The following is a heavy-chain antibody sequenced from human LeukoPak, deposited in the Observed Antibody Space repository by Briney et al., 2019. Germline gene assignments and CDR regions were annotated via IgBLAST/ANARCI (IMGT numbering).Heavy chain of an antibody. CDR1: GGSISSGGYY. CDR3: ASDRRSVYSYGS. V-gene: IGHV4-31*03. CDR2: IYYSGST. Sequence: PSQTLSLTCTVSGGSISSGGYYWSWIRQHPGKGLEWIGYIYYSGSTYYNPSLKSRVTISVDTSKNQFSLKLSSVTAADTAVYYCASDRRSVYSYGSWGQGTLVTVSS. D-gene: IGHD5-18*01. J-gene: IGHJ4*02.